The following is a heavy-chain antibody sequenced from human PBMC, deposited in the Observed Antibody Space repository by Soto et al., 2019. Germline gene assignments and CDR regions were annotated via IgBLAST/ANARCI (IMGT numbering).Heavy chain of an antibody. CDR3: AKDSRITMVRGVVIPPGY. V-gene: IGHV3-74*01. CDR1: GFTFSSYW. J-gene: IGHJ4*02. D-gene: IGHD3-10*01. Sequence: GGSLRLSCAASGFTFSSYWMHWVRQAPGKGLVWVSRISSGGSSTSYADSVKGRFTISRDNSKNTLYLQMNSLRAEDTAVYYCAKDSRITMVRGVVIPPGYWGQGTLVTVSS. CDR2: ISSGGSST.